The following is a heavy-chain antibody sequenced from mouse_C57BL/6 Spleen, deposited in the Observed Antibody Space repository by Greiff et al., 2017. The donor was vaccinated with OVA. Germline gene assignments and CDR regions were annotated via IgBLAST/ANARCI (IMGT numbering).Heavy chain of an antibody. Sequence: QVQLQQPGAELVKPGASVKMSCKASGYTFTSYWITWVKQRPGQGLEWIGDIYPGSGSTNYNEKFKSKATLTVDTSSSTAYMQLSSLTSEDSAVYYCARYDYRNLVGYFDVWGTGTTVTVSS. D-gene: IGHD2-5*01. V-gene: IGHV1-55*01. CDR1: GYTFTSYW. J-gene: IGHJ1*03. CDR2: IYPGSGST. CDR3: ARYDYRNLVGYFDV.